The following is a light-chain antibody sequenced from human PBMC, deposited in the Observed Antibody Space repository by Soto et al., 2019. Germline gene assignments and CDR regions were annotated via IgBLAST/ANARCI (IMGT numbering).Light chain of an antibody. CDR2: GNS. CDR3: QSYDSSLSGWV. J-gene: IGLJ3*02. V-gene: IGLV1-40*01. Sequence: QSVLTQPPSVSGAPGQRVTISCTGSSSNIGAGYDINWYQQLPGTAPKLLIYGNSNRPSGVPDRFSGSKSGTSASLAITGLQAEDAADYYCQSYDSSLSGWVFGGGTQLTVL. CDR1: SSNIGAGYD.